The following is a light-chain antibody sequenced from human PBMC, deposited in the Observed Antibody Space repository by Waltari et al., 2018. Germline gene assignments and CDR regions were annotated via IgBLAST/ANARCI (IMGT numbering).Light chain of an antibody. Sequence: QSVLTQPPSASGTPGQRVTISCSGSASNIGGNLVNWYQQLPGKAPKLLIYRSDLRPSGVPDRFFGSQSGTSASLAITARQAEDEAEYYCQSYDTSLSVVFGGGTKLTVL. CDR3: QSYDTSLSVV. CDR2: RSD. V-gene: IGLV1-44*01. CDR1: ASNIGGNL. J-gene: IGLJ2*01.